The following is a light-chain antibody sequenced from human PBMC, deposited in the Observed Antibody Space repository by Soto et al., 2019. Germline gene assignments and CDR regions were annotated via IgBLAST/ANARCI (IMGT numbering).Light chain of an antibody. V-gene: IGKV1-39*01. CDR2: AAS. Sequence: DIQMTQSPSSLSASIGDTVTITCRASQSISRYLHWYQHKPGKAPKLLIYAASTLQSGVPSRFSGSGSGTDFTLTISSLRPEDFATYYCQENFSTPLWTFGQGTKVDIK. CDR3: QENFSTPLWT. J-gene: IGKJ1*01. CDR1: QSISRY.